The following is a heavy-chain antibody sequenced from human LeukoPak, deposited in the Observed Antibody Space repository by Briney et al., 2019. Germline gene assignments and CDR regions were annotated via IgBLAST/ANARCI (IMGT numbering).Heavy chain of an antibody. D-gene: IGHD3-9*01. CDR3: VIWGDYDVLTGYYVPDY. V-gene: IGHV3-23*01. J-gene: IGHJ4*02. CDR2: ITGGGTNR. CDR1: GFTFSNYA. Sequence: KPGGSLRLSCVASGFTFSNYAMSWVRQAPGKGLEWVSAITGGGTNRYYADSLKGRFTTSRDNSKNTVFLQMNSLRHEDTAIYYCVIWGDYDVLTGYYVPDYWGQGTLVTVAS.